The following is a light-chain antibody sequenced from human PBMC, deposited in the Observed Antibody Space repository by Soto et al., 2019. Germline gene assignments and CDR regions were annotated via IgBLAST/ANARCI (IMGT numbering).Light chain of an antibody. V-gene: IGKV1-5*03. J-gene: IGKJ1*01. CDR1: QNTDRW. Sequence: DLQMTQSPSTLAASLGDTVTTTCRARQNTDRWLAWSPQKPGKAPNLPIYGASTLASAVPSRFSRGGSGTEFTLTISSLRPDDFATYYCQHYNSYPWTVGQGTEVEIK. CDR3: QHYNSYPWT. CDR2: GAS.